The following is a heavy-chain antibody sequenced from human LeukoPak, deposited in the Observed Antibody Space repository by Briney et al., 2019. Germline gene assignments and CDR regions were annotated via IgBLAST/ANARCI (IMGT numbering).Heavy chain of an antibody. CDR1: GFTFSSYG. CDR2: ISYDGSNK. V-gene: IGHV3-30*03. J-gene: IGHJ4*02. CDR3: ARDPVGLYYDGSGYPDY. Sequence: PGRSLRLSCAASGFTFSSYGMHWVRQAPGKGLEWVAVISYDGSNKYYADSVKGRFTISRDNSKNTLYLQMNSLRAEDTAVYYCARDPVGLYYDGSGYPDYWGQGTLVTVSS. D-gene: IGHD3-22*01.